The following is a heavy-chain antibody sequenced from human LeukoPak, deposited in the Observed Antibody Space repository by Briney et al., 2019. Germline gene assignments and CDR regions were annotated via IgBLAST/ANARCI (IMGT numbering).Heavy chain of an antibody. J-gene: IGHJ4*02. CDR2: INPTSGGT. CDR3: ARDRGSSWYVDY. Sequence: GASVKVSCKTSGYSFTNYYIHWVRQAPGQGLEWMGWINPTSGGTGYAQKFQGRVTMTGDTSISTAYMELSRLRSDDTAMYYCARDRGSSWYVDYWGQGTLVTVSS. V-gene: IGHV1-2*02. D-gene: IGHD6-13*01. CDR1: GYSFTNYY.